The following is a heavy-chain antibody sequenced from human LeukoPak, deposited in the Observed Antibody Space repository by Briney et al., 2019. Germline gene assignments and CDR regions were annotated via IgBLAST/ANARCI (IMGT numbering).Heavy chain of an antibody. J-gene: IGHJ4*02. CDR2: IIPIFGTA. CDR3: ARRTLGYSYGDY. Sequence: AASVKVSCKASGGTFSSYAISWVRQAPGQGLEWMGGIIPIFGTANYAQKFQGRVTITADEYTSTAYMELSSLRSEDTAVYYCARRTLGYSYGDYWGQGTLVTVSS. V-gene: IGHV1-69*13. CDR1: GGTFSSYA. D-gene: IGHD5-18*01.